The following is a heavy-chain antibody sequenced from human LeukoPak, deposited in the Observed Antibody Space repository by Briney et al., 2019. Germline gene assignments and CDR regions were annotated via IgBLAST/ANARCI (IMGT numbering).Heavy chain of an antibody. D-gene: IGHD6-19*01. CDR2: INHSGST. CDR3: ARVQQWLVGVDY. CDR1: GGSFSGYY. J-gene: IGHJ4*02. V-gene: IGHV4-34*01. Sequence: PSETLSFTCAVYGGSFSGYYWSWIRQPPGNGLEWIGEINHSGSTNYNPSLKSRVTISVDTSKNQFSLKLSSVTAADTAVYYCARVQQWLVGVDYWGQGTLVTVSS.